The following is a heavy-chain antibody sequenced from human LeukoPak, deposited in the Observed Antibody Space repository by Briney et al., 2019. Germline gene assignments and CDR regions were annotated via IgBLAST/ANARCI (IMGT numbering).Heavy chain of an antibody. CDR1: GGTFSSYT. V-gene: IGHV1-69*02. CDR3: ASGLLWFGELHDY. J-gene: IGHJ4*02. CDR2: IIPILDIA. D-gene: IGHD3-10*01. Sequence: SVKVSXKASGGTFSSYTISWVRQAPGQGLEWMGRIIPILDIANYAQKFQGRVTITADKSTSTAYMELSSLRSEDTAVYYCASGLLWFGELHDYWGQGTLVTVSS.